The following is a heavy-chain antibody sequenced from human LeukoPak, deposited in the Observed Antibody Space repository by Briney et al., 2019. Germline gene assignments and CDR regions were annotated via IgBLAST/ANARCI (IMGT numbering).Heavy chain of an antibody. D-gene: IGHD7-27*01. V-gene: IGHV1-24*01. J-gene: IGHJ4*02. Sequence: ASVKVSCKVSGYTLTELSMHWVRQAPGKGLEWMGGFDPEDGETIYAQKFQGRVTMTEDTSTDTAYMELSRLTSDDTAVYYCARDHNWGPDYWGQGTLVSVSS. CDR2: FDPEDGET. CDR1: GYTLTELS. CDR3: ARDHNWGPDY.